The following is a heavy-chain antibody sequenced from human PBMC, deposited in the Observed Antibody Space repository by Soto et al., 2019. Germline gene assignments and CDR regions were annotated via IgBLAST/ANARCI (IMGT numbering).Heavy chain of an antibody. J-gene: IGHJ6*02. CDR2: ISGSGGST. CDR3: AKDPEQLVLGRGYYYGMDV. CDR1: GFTFSSYA. Sequence: GGSLRLSCAASGFTFSSYAMSWVRQAPGKGLEWVSAISGSGGSTYYADSVKGRFTISRDNSKNTLYLQMNGLRAEDTAVYYCAKDPEQLVLGRGYYYGMDVWGQGTTVTVSS. V-gene: IGHV3-23*01. D-gene: IGHD6-6*01.